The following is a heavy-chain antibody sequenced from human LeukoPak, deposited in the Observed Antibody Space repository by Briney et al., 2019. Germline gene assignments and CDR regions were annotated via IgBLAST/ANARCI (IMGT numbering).Heavy chain of an antibody. CDR1: GFTFSSYS. J-gene: IGHJ4*02. V-gene: IGHV3-21*01. D-gene: IGHD2-2*01. Sequence: PGGSLRLSCAASGFTFSSYSMNWVRQAPGKGLEWGSSISSISSYIYYADSVKGRFTISRDNAKNSLYLQMNSLRAEDTAVYYCARDPIVVVPAATFDYWGQGTLVTVSS. CDR2: ISSISSYI. CDR3: ARDPIVVVPAATFDY.